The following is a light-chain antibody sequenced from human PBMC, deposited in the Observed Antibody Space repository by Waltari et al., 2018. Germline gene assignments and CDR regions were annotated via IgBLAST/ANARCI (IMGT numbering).Light chain of an antibody. CDR2: GAS. CDR1: QSISTN. CDR3: QQYNNWLPYT. V-gene: IGKV3-15*01. J-gene: IGKJ2*01. Sequence: EIAMTQSPATLSVSPGERATLSCRASQSISTNLAWYQQKPGQAPRLLISGASTRATGIPGRFSGSGSGTEFTLTISSLQSEDFAIYYCQQYNNWLPYTFGQGTKLEIK.